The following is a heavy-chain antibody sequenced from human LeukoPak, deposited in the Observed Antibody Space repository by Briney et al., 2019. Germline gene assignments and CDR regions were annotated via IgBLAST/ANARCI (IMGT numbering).Heavy chain of an antibody. D-gene: IGHD5-12*01. CDR2: IYYSGSP. V-gene: IGHV4-59*05. CDR1: GGSISPYW. CDR3: ARSGYSGYDYYY. Sequence: PSETLSLTCTVSGGSISPYWWSWVRQPPGKGLEWIGSIYYSGSPYYNPSLKSRVTISVDTSKNQFSLKLGSVTAADTAVYYCARSGYSGYDYYYWGQGTLVTVSS. J-gene: IGHJ4*02.